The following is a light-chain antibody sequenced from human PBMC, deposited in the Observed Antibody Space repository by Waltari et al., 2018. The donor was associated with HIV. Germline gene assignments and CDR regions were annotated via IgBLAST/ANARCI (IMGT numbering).Light chain of an antibody. J-gene: IGKJ2*01. CDR3: QQYSDWPPGFT. Sequence: PGERAILSCRASQSVGTSVAWYQQRPGQAPRLLISAASTRATGVPARFSGSGSGTEFTLTISSLQSEDFVVYYCQQYSDWPPGFTFGQGTKLDIK. CDR1: QSVGTS. CDR2: AAS. V-gene: IGKV3-15*01.